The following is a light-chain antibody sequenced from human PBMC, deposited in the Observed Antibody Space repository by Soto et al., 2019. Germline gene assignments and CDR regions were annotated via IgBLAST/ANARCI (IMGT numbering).Light chain of an antibody. CDR1: QSISSW. Sequence: DIQMTQSPSTLSASVGDRVTITCRASQSISSWLAWYQQKPGKAPKLLIYKASSLESGVPSRFSGSGSGTEFTLTISSLQPDDFATYYCQQTYSVPWTFGQGTEVA. J-gene: IGKJ1*01. CDR2: KAS. CDR3: QQTYSVPWT. V-gene: IGKV1-5*03.